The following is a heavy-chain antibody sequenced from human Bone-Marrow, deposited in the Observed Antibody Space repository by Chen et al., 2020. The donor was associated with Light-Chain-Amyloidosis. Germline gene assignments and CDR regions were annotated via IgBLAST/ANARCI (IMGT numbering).Heavy chain of an antibody. V-gene: IGHV3-20*04. CDR3: ARSSSWYGYYYYMDV. CDR1: GFTLDDYG. Sequence: EVQLVESGGGVVRPGGSLGLSGAAAGFTLDDYGMSWVRQAPGKGLEWVSGINWNGGSTGYADSVKGRFTISRDNAKNSLYLQMNSLRAEDTALYYCARSSSWYGYYYYMDVWGKGTTVTVSS. CDR2: INWNGGST. J-gene: IGHJ6*03. D-gene: IGHD6-13*01.